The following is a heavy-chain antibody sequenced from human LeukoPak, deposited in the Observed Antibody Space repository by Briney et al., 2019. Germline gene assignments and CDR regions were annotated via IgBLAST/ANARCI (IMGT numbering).Heavy chain of an antibody. D-gene: IGHD5-18*01. CDR2: IYPGDPDT. CDR3: ARQSGYSYGCFDY. CDR1: GYTFTTSW. V-gene: IGHV5-51*01. Sequence: GESLKISCRGSGYTFTTSWIGWVRQMPGKGLEWMGIIYPGDPDTRYSPSFQGQVTISADKSISTAYLQWSSLKASDTAMYYCARQSGYSYGCFDYWGQGTLVTVSS. J-gene: IGHJ4*02.